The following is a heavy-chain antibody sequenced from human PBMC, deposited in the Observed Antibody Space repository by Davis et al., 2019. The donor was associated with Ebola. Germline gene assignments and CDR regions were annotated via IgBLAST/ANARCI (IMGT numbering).Heavy chain of an antibody. CDR3: ARGGYYDSSGYYYPPYFDY. CDR2: IYYSGST. Sequence: SETLSLTCTVSGGSISSGDYYWSWIRQPPGKGLEWIGYIYYSGSTYYNPSLKSRVTISVDTSKSQFSLKLSSVTAADTAVYYCARGGYYDSSGYYYPPYFDYWGQGTLVTVSS. J-gene: IGHJ4*02. CDR1: GGSISSGDYY. V-gene: IGHV4-30-4*01. D-gene: IGHD3-22*01.